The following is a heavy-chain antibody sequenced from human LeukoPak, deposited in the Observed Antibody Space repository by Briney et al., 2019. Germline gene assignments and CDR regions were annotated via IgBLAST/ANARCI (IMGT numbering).Heavy chain of an antibody. D-gene: IGHD3-22*01. CDR3: ARQSRYYYDSSGYKDAFDI. V-gene: IGHV4-4*09. J-gene: IGHJ3*02. CDR1: GGSISSYD. Sequence: SETLSLTCTVSGGSISSYDWSWIRQPPGKGLEWIGYIYTSGSTNYNPSLKSRVTISVDTSKNQFSLKMSSVTDADTAVYYCARQSRYYYDSSGYKDAFDIWGQGTMVTVSS. CDR2: IYTSGST.